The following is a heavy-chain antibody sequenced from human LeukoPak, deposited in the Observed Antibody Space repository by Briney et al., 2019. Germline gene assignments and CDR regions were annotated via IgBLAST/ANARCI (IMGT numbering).Heavy chain of an antibody. J-gene: IGHJ4*02. Sequence: GESLKISFKGSGXSFTTYWIAWVRQMPGKGLEWMGIVYPGNSDTRYSPSFQGQVTISADKSITTAYLQWSSLKASDTAMYYCARGTTGYSLDYWGQGTLVTVSS. D-gene: IGHD3-9*01. CDR1: GXSFTTYW. V-gene: IGHV5-51*01. CDR3: ARGTTGYSLDY. CDR2: VYPGNSDT.